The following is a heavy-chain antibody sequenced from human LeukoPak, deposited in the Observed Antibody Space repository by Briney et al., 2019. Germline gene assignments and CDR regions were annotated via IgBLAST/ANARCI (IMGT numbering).Heavy chain of an antibody. D-gene: IGHD5-18*01. CDR1: GFTFSSYA. Sequence: GGSLRLSCAASGFTFSSYAMSWVRQAPGKGLEWVSAISGSGGSTYYADSVKGRFTISRANAKNSLYLQMNSLRAEDTAVYYCARGSYAVGYWGQGTLVTVSS. CDR3: ARGSYAVGY. J-gene: IGHJ4*02. V-gene: IGHV3-23*01. CDR2: ISGSGGST.